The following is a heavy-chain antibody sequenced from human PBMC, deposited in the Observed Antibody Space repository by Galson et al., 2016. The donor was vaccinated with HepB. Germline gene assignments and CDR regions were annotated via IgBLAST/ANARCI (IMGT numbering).Heavy chain of an antibody. CDR3: VRYLPRPASHFDF. D-gene: IGHD6-25*01. Sequence: SETLSLTCIVSGDSVSGGNWWSWVRLPPGGSLEWIGEIFRDGSTNYNPFLGSRVTISLDQFNNHFSLRLTSMTVADSALYSCVRYLPRPASHFDFWGQGRLVTVSS. V-gene: IGHV4-4*02. CDR2: IFRDGST. CDR1: GDSVSGGNW. J-gene: IGHJ4*02.